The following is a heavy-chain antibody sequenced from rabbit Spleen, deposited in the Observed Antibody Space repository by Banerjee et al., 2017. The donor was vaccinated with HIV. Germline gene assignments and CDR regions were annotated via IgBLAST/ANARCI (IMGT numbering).Heavy chain of an antibody. CDR3: ARGSAAMTMVITGFYFNL. V-gene: IGHV1S40*01. Sequence: QSLEESGGDLVKPGASLTLTCTASGFSFSSSDYKCWVRQAPGKGLEWIACIDAGSSDFTYFASWAKGRFTISKTSSTTVTQQLTSLTAADTATYFCARGSAAMTMVITGFYFNLWGPGTLVTVS. J-gene: IGHJ4*01. CDR2: IDAGSSDFT. CDR1: GFSFSSSDY. D-gene: IGHD2-1*01.